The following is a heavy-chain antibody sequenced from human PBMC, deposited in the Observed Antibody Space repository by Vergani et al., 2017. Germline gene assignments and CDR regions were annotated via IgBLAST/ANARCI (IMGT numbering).Heavy chain of an antibody. CDR2: ISSSGSTI. D-gene: IGHD2-2*02. Sequence: EVQLVESGGGLVQPGGSLRLSCAASGFTFSSYEMNWVRQAPGKGLEWVSYISSSGSTIYYADSVKGRFTISRANAKNSMYLQMNSLRAEDTAVYYCARDRCSSTSCYTGYFQHWGQGTLVTVSS. V-gene: IGHV3-48*03. CDR1: GFTFSSYE. J-gene: IGHJ1*01. CDR3: ARDRCSSTSCYTGYFQH.